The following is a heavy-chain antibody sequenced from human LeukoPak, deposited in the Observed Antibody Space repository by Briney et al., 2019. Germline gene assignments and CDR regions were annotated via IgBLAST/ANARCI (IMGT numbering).Heavy chain of an antibody. CDR2: ISSSSSYI. Sequence: GGSLRLSCAASGFTFSSYSMNWVRQAPGKGLEWVSSISSSSSYIYYADSVKGRFTISRDNAKNSLYLQMNSLRAEDTALYYCARDHPATQAFDIWGQGTMVTVSS. V-gene: IGHV3-21*04. J-gene: IGHJ3*02. CDR1: GFTFSSYS. CDR3: ARDHPATQAFDI. D-gene: IGHD2-15*01.